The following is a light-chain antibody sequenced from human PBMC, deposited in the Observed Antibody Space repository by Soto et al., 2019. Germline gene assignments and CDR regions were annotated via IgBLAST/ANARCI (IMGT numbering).Light chain of an antibody. CDR2: AAS. Sequence: DIQITHAPSSLSASLRDRVTITCRASQSISSYLNWYQQKPGKAPKVLINAASNLRSGVPSRFSGSGSGTDFTLTIDGLQPEDFAVYYCQQSYITPPITFGQGTRLEIK. CDR1: QSISSY. J-gene: IGKJ5*01. V-gene: IGKV1-39*01. CDR3: QQSYITPPIT.